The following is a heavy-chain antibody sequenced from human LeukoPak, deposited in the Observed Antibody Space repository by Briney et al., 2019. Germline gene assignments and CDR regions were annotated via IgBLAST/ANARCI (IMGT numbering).Heavy chain of an antibody. Sequence: GGSLRLSCAASGFSFSSYAMTWVRQAPGKGLEWVSAISGSGDSTYDADSVKGRFTISRDNSKNTLYLQMESLRAGDTAVYYCAKDVRGSGTYWDYWGQGTLVTVSS. CDR2: ISGSGDST. J-gene: IGHJ4*02. D-gene: IGHD1-26*01. CDR3: AKDVRGSGTYWDY. V-gene: IGHV3-23*01. CDR1: GFSFSSYA.